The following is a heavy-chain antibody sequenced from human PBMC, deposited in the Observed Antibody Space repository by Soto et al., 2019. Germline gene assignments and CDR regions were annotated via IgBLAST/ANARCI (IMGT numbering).Heavy chain of an antibody. Sequence: PGGSLRLSCAASGFTFSSYGMHWVRQAPGKGLEWVAVISYYGSNKYYADSVKGRFTSSRDNSKNTLYLQMNSLRAEDTAVYYCAKVDRLSRGPSDYWGQGTLVTVSS. V-gene: IGHV3-30*18. CDR2: ISYYGSNK. CDR1: GFTFSSYG. CDR3: AKVDRLSRGPSDY. D-gene: IGHD2-2*03. J-gene: IGHJ4*02.